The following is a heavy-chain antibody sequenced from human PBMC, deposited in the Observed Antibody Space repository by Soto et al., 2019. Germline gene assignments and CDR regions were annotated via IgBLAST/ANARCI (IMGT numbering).Heavy chain of an antibody. J-gene: IGHJ5*02. V-gene: IGHV4-34*01. CDR2: ISPSGTT. D-gene: IGHD1-1*01. CDR3: ARGSRRWSTNPSERLNWLDP. Sequence: SETLSLTCAVYGGSFSDFSWTWIRQSPGKGLEWVGEISPSGTTNYNASLKSRVTISVDTSKNQVSLELTSVTAADTAVYYCARGSRRWSTNPSERLNWLDPWGQGTLVTVSS. CDR1: GGSFSDFS.